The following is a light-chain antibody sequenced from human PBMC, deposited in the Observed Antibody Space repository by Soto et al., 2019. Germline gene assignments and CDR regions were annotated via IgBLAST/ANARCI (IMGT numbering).Light chain of an antibody. V-gene: IGKV3-20*01. J-gene: IGKJ1*01. CDR2: GAS. Sequence: EIVLTQSPGTLSLSPGERATLSCRASQSVASSSLAWYQQKPGQAPRLLIYGASNRATGIPDNFSGGGSGTDFTLTISRLEPEDFAVYYCQQYGSPPQTFGQGTKVEI. CDR1: QSVASSS. CDR3: QQYGSPPQT.